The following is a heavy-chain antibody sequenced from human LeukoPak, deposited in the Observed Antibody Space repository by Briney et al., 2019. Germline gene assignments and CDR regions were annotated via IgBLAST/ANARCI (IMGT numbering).Heavy chain of an antibody. CDR1: GVSFSGYY. CDR3: ARITMVRGVIIRRYFDY. V-gene: IGHV4-34*01. Sequence: PSETLSLTCAVYGVSFSGYYWSWIRQPPGKGLEWFGEINHSGSTNYNPSLKSRVTISVDTSKNQFSLKLSSVTAADTAVYYCARITMVRGVIIRRYFDYWGQGTLVTVSS. CDR2: INHSGST. J-gene: IGHJ4*02. D-gene: IGHD3-10*01.